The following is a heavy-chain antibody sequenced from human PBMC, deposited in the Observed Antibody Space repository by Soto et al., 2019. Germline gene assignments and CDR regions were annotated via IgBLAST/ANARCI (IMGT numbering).Heavy chain of an antibody. CDR2: IIPIFGTA. J-gene: IGHJ5*02. V-gene: IGHV1-69*12. D-gene: IGHD6-19*01. CDR3: ARAQVGQWLVRNWFDP. CDR1: GGTFSSYA. Sequence: QVQLVQSGAEVKKPGSSVKVSCKASGGTFSSYAISWLRQASGQGLEWMGGIIPIFGTANYAQKFQGRVTITADESTSTAYIELSSLRSEYTAVYYCARAQVGQWLVRNWFDPLGQGTLVTVSS.